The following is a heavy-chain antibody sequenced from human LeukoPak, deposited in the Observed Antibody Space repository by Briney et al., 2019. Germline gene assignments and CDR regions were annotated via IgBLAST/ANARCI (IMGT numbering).Heavy chain of an antibody. CDR1: GGSISTSNYY. CDR3: ARDLDSSGYYYGH. Sequence: PSETLSLTCTVSGGSISTSNYYWGWIRQPPGKGLEWIGNIFYSGSTYYNPSLKSRVTISVDTSKNQFSLKLSSVTAADTAVYYCARDLDSSGYYYGHWGQGTLVTVSS. V-gene: IGHV4-39*07. CDR2: IFYSGST. D-gene: IGHD3-22*01. J-gene: IGHJ4*02.